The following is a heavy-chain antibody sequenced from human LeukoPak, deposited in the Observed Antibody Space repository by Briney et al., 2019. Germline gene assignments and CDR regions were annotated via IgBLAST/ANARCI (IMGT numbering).Heavy chain of an antibody. Sequence: PGGSLRLSCAASGFTVSRNYMSWVRQAPGKGLEWVSVIYSGGSTYYADSVKGRFTISRDNSKNTLYLQMNSLRAEDTAVYYCARDPGSGYEEHFDYWGQGTLVTVSS. CDR1: GFTVSRNY. D-gene: IGHD5-12*01. V-gene: IGHV3-53*01. J-gene: IGHJ4*02. CDR2: IYSGGST. CDR3: ARDPGSGYEEHFDY.